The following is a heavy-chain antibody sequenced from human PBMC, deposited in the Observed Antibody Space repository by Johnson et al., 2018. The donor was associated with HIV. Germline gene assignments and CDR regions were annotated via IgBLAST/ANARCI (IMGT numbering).Heavy chain of an antibody. D-gene: IGHD2-8*01. CDR2: IKSKTDGGTT. Sequence: EVQLVESGGGLIKPGGSLRLSCAASGVTFSNAWMSWVRQAPGKGLEWVGRIKSKTDGGTTDYAAPVKGRFTISRDNAKNSLYLQMNSLRAEDTAVYYCARVMQADAFDIWGQGTMLIVSS. J-gene: IGHJ3*02. V-gene: IGHV3-15*01. CDR3: ARVMQADAFDI. CDR1: GVTFSNAW.